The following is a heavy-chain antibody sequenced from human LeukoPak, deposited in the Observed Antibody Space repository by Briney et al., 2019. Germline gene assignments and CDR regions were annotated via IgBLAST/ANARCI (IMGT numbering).Heavy chain of an antibody. CDR2: ITGSGAYT. CDR1: GFIFNNYA. Sequence: GGSLRLSCAASGFIFNNYAMTWVRQAPGKGLEWVSAITGSGAYTNYADSVKGRFTISRDNSKNTMYLQMNSLRAEDTAVYYCARALIALYCSGGSCYDYWGQGTLVTVSS. D-gene: IGHD2-15*01. CDR3: ARALIALYCSGGSCYDY. J-gene: IGHJ4*02. V-gene: IGHV3-23*01.